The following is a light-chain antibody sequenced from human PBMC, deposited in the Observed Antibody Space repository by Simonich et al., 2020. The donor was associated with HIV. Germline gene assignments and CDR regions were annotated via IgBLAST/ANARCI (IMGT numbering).Light chain of an antibody. CDR2: GAS. V-gene: IGKV3D-20*02. Sequence: EIVLTQSPGTLSLSPGERATLSCRASQSVSSSYLAWYQQKPGQAPRLLIYGASNRATDIPARFSGSGSGTDFTLTISSLEPEDFAVYYCQQRSDWPGTFGQGTKLEIK. CDR1: QSVSSSY. J-gene: IGKJ2*01. CDR3: QQRSDWPGT.